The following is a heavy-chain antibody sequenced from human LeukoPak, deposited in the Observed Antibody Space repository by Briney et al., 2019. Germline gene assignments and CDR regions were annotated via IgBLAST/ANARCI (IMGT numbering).Heavy chain of an antibody. CDR2: MNHDGSEQ. V-gene: IGHV3-7*04. CDR1: GFDFDNYW. D-gene: IGHD6-19*01. Sequence: GGSLRLSCEASGFDFDNYWMTWVRQAPGKGLEWVANMNHDGSEQYYVDSVKGRFSISRDNAKKSLYLQMNSLRAEDTAVYYCSRGQGCAYWGQGTLVTVSS. CDR3: SRGQGCAY. J-gene: IGHJ4*02.